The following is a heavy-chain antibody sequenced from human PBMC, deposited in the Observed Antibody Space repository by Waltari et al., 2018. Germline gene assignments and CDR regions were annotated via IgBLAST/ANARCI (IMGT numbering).Heavy chain of an antibody. CDR3: AQAGYCSSTSCPEYFDY. Sequence: QVQLVQSGAEVKKPGSSVKVSCKASGGTFSSYAISWVRQAPGQGLEWMGGNIPNLGKASYAQKCQGRVTSTADESTSTAYMELSSLRSEDTAVYYCAQAGYCSSTSCPEYFDYWGQGTLVTVSS. CDR1: GGTFSSYA. D-gene: IGHD2-2*01. V-gene: IGHV1-69*01. J-gene: IGHJ4*02. CDR2: NIPNLGKA.